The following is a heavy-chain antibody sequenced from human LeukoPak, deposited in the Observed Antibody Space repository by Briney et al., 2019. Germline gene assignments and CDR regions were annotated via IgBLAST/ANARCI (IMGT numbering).Heavy chain of an antibody. CDR2: ISSSSSTI. CDR1: GFTFSSDS. V-gene: IGHV3-48*02. Sequence: GGSLRLSCAGSGFTFSSDSMNWVCQAPGKGLEWISYISSSSSTIYYADSVKGRFTISRDNAKNSLYLQMNSLRDEDTAVYYCARDFGWRFDYWGQGTLVTVSS. D-gene: IGHD3-16*01. J-gene: IGHJ4*02. CDR3: ARDFGWRFDY.